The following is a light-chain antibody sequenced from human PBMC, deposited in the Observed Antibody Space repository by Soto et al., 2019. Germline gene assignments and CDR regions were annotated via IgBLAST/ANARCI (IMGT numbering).Light chain of an antibody. CDR2: AAS. CDR1: QNISNW. J-gene: IGKJ4*01. CDR3: QQYSVYPVT. Sequence: DLQMTQSPSSLSASVGDRVTITCRASQNISNWLVWYQERPGKAPESLIFAASSLERGVPSRFSGSGSGTEFTLSIITLQPEDFATYYCQQYSVYPVTFGGGTKVEI. V-gene: IGKV1D-16*01.